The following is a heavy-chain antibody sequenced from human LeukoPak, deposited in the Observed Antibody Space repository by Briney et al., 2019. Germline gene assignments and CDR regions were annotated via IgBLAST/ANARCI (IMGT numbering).Heavy chain of an antibody. V-gene: IGHV3-48*04. CDR3: ARATGDGRHAFDI. Sequence: GGSLRLSCAASGFTFRDYSMNWVRQAPGKGPECVSYISPTSSNIFYVDSVKGRFTISRDNAKNSLYLQMNSLRAEDTAVYYCARATGDGRHAFDIWGQGTIVTVSS. J-gene: IGHJ3*02. CDR2: ISPTSSNI. CDR1: GFTFRDYS. D-gene: IGHD7-27*01.